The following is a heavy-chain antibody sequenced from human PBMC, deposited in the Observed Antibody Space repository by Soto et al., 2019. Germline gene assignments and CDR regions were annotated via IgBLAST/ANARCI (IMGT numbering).Heavy chain of an antibody. D-gene: IGHD2-15*01. V-gene: IGHV3-23*01. CDR3: AKRRGAGGHFDY. J-gene: IGHJ4*02. CDR1: GFTFSSYS. Sequence: GGSLRLSCAASGFTFSSYSMGWVRQGPGKGLEWVAVVSIGGSTHYADSVRGRFTISRDNSKNTLSLQMNSLTAEDTAVYFCAKRRGAGGHFDYWGQGALVTVSS. CDR2: VSIGGST.